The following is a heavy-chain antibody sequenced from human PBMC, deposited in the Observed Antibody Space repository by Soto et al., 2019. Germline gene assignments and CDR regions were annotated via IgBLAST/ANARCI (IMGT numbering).Heavy chain of an antibody. Sequence: QLQLQESGSGLVKPSQTLSLTCAVSGGSISSGGYSWSWIRQPPGKGLEWIGYIYHSGSTYYNPSLKSRVTISVDRSKNQFSLKLSSVTAADTAVYYCARATVWSGYSGWYFDLWGRGTLVTVSS. CDR1: GGSISSGGYS. D-gene: IGHD3-3*01. CDR3: ARATVWSGYSGWYFDL. CDR2: IYHSGST. J-gene: IGHJ2*01. V-gene: IGHV4-30-2*01.